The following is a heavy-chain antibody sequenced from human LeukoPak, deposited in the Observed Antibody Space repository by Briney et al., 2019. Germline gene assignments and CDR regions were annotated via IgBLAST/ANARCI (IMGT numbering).Heavy chain of an antibody. D-gene: IGHD4-17*01. CDR2: IYYSGST. Sequence: SETLSLTCTVSGGSISSSDYYWGWIRQPPGKGLEWIGGIYYSGSTYYNPSLKSRVTISVDSSKNEVSLKLKSVTAADTSVYYCARTEPYDYGRHPFAFWGQGALVTVSS. CDR3: ARTEPYDYGRHPFAF. J-gene: IGHJ4*02. CDR1: GGSISSSDYY. V-gene: IGHV4-39*01.